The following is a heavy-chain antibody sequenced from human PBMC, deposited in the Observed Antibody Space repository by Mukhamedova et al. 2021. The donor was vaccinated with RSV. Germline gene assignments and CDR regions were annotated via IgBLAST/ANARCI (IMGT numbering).Heavy chain of an antibody. CDR3: ARDYYDSSWDY. V-gene: IGHV3-21*01. D-gene: IGHD3-22*01. J-gene: IGHJ4*02. CDR2: ISSSSSYI. Sequence: EWVSSISSSSSYIYYADSVKGRFTISRDNAKNSLYLQMNSLRAEDTAVYYCARDYYDSSWDYWGQETLVTVSS.